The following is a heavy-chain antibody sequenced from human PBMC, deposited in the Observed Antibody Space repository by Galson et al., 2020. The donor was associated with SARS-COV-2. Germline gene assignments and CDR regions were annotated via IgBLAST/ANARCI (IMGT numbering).Heavy chain of an antibody. CDR1: GTSISSGSYS. D-gene: IGHD4-17*01. J-gene: IGHJ3*02. CDR2: LSHSGGT. Sequence: SETLSLTCAVSGTSISSGSYSWNWIRQPPGKGLEWIGYLSHSGGTSYNPSLKSRVTISGDRSKNQFSLRLSSVTAADTAVYYCARLHYGEYAPEAFDIWGPGTRVTVAS. V-gene: IGHV4-30-2*01. CDR3: ARLHYGEYAPEAFDI.